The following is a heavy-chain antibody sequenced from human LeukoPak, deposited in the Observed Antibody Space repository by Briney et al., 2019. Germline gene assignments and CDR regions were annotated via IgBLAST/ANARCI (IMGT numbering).Heavy chain of an antibody. V-gene: IGHV3-30*04. CDR1: GFTFRHYS. CDR2: LSFDGAHK. D-gene: IGHD3-10*01. J-gene: IGHJ4*02. CDR3: VRARAGGLDY. Sequence: PGGSLRLSCAASGFTFRHYSVHWVRQAPGRGLEWVAVLSFDGAHKYYAASVKGRFTISRDNSNNTLFLQMDSLRIEDTALYYCVRARAGGLDYWGQGALVTVSS.